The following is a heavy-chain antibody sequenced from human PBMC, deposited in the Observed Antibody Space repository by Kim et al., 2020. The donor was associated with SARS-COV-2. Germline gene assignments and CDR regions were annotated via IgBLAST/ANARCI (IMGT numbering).Heavy chain of an antibody. J-gene: IGHJ5*02. CDR2: IKGDGRST. CDR1: GFTFSSYW. CDR3: ARDPTANCGGGCYDDWFDP. Sequence: GGSLRLSCAASGFTFSSYWMHWVRQAPGKGLVWVSRIKGDGRSTNYADSVKGRFTMSRDNAKNTLYLQMNSLRAEDTAMYYCARDPTANCGGGCYDDWFDPWGQGTLVTVSS. D-gene: IGHD2-21*02. V-gene: IGHV3-74*01.